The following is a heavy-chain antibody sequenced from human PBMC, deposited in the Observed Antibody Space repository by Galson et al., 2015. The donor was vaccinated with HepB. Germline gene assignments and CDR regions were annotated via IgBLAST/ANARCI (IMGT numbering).Heavy chain of an antibody. CDR1: GFTFSHYG. CDR2: VRFDETNE. V-gene: IGHV3-30*02. CDR3: ARDPAFCTGGSCYSGGADAFDS. Sequence: SLRLSCAASGFTFSHYGMHWVRQAPGKGLEWVAFVRFDETNEYYADSMRGRFTISRDNSKNKLFLQMNSLRTEDTAVYYCARDPAFCTGGSCYSGGADAFDSWGQGTKVTVSS. D-gene: IGHD2-15*01. J-gene: IGHJ3*02.